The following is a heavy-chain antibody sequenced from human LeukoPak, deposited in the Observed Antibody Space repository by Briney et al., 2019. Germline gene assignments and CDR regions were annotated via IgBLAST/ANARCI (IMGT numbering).Heavy chain of an antibody. CDR3: ARYGSGSNNYYGMDV. V-gene: IGHV4-59*01. CDR2: IYYSGST. D-gene: IGHD3-10*01. J-gene: IGHJ6*02. Sequence: PSETLSLTCTVSGGSISSYYWSWIRQPPGKGLEWIGYIYYSGSTNYNPSLKSRVTISVDTSKNQFSLKLSSVTAADTAVYYCARYGSGSNNYYGMDVWGQGTTVTVSS. CDR1: GGSISSYY.